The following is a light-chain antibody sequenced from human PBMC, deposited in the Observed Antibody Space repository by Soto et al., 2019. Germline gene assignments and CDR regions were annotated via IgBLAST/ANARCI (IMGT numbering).Light chain of an antibody. CDR2: TAS. V-gene: IGKV1-6*01. CDR1: QAIRSD. CDR3: LQDNDFPVT. J-gene: IGKJ4*01. Sequence: AIQMTQSPSSLSASIGDRVTITCRASQAIRSDLGWYQQKPGKAPKVLIYTASTLQTGVPSRVSGSGSGTDFTLTISSLQPEDFATYYCLQDNDFPVTFGGGTKVE.